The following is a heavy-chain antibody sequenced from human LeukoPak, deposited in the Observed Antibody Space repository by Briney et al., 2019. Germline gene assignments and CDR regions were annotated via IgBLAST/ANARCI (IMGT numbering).Heavy chain of an antibody. CDR1: GGSISNYY. V-gene: IGHV4-59*01. CDR3: ARGGSYLGHCDY. J-gene: IGHJ4*02. Sequence: SETLSLACTVSGGSISNYYWSWIRQPPGKGLEWIGYIYDSGSTNYNPSLKSRVTISVDTSKNKFSLKLSSVTAADTAVYYCARGGSYLGHCDYWGQGSLITVSS. CDR2: IYDSGST. D-gene: IGHD1-26*01.